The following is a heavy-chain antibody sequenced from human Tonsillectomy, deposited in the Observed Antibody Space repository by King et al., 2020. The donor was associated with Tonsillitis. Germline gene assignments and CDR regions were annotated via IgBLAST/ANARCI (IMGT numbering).Heavy chain of an antibody. CDR2: TRYDGSNK. CDR1: GSIFNRYG. D-gene: IGHD1-26*01. CDR3: AEGIGATTFQH. V-gene: IGHV3-30*02. Sequence: VQLVESGGGVVQPGGSLRLSCAASGSIFNRYGMHWVRQAPGQGLEWVAFTRYDGSNKYYADSVKGRFTISRDNSKNTLYLQMNILRPEDTAVYYCAEGIGATTFQHWGQGTLVTVSS. J-gene: IGHJ1*01.